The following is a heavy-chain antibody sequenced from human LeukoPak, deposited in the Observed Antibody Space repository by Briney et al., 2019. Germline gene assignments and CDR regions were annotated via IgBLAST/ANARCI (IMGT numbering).Heavy chain of an antibody. CDR2: ISPDGIDK. J-gene: IGHJ4*02. Sequence: PGGSLRLSCAASGFTLSNHWMNWVRRAPGKGLEWAANISPDGIDKYYVDSVRGRFTISRDNAKNSLYLQMSSLRAEDAAVYYCVRGSDSWGQGTLVTVSS. CDR3: VRGSDS. CDR1: GFTLSNHW. V-gene: IGHV3-7*01.